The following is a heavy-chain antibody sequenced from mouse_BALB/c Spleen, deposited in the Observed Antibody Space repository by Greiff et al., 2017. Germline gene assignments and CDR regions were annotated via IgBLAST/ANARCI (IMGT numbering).Heavy chain of an antibody. D-gene: IGHD2-4*01. CDR2: ISSGSSTI. J-gene: IGHJ2*01. CDR3: ARYNDYDDLYFDY. V-gene: IGHV5-17*02. Sequence: EVKLMESGGGLVQPGGSRKLSCAASGFTFTSFGMHWVRQAPGKGLEWVAYISSGSSTIYYADTVKGRFTISRDNPKNTLYMQVTSLRSEDTAMYYCARYNDYDDLYFDYWGQGTTLTVSS. CDR1: GFTFTSFG.